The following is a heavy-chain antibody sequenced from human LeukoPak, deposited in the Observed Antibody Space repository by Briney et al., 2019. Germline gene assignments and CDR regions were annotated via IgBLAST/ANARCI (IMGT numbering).Heavy chain of an antibody. Sequence: PSETLSLTCTVSGGPISSYYWSWIRQPPGKGLEWLGYIYYSGSTNYNPSLKSRVTISVDTSKNQFSLKLSSVTAADTAVYYCAIGGVVDTAGFDYWGQGTLVTVSS. CDR2: IYYSGST. V-gene: IGHV4-59*01. CDR3: AIGGVVDTAGFDY. D-gene: IGHD5-18*01. J-gene: IGHJ4*02. CDR1: GGPISSYY.